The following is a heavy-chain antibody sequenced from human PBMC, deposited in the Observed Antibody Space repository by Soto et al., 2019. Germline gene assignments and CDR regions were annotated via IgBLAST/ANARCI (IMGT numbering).Heavy chain of an antibody. Sequence: EVQLVESGGGLVQPGGSLRLSCAASGFTFSDHYMDWVRQAPGKGLEWVGRTRNKANSYTTEYAASVKGRFTISRDDSKNPLYLQMNSLKTGDTDVYYCASRTTGYYCGMDVWGQGTTVTGSS. CDR1: GFTFSDHY. CDR2: TRNKANSYTT. D-gene: IGHD1-1*01. CDR3: ASRTTGYYCGMDV. V-gene: IGHV3-72*01. J-gene: IGHJ6*02.